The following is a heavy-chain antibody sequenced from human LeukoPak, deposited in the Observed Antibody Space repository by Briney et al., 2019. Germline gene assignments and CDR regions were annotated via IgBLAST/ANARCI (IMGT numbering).Heavy chain of an antibody. CDR1: GGSISSYC. CDR3: ARGAEYYAIWRGYAGYSDY. CDR2: ISHRGST. Sequence: PSETLSLTCAVSGGSISSYCWSWIRQPPGKGLEWVGSISHRGSTYYNPSLRSRITISLDRSKQKFSLKLTSVTAADTAVYFCARGAEYYAIWRGYAGYSDYWGQGISVTVSS. D-gene: IGHD3-3*01. V-gene: IGHV4-38-2*01. J-gene: IGHJ4*02.